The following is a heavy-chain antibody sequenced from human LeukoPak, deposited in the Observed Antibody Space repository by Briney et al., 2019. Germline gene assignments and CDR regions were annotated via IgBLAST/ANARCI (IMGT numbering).Heavy chain of an antibody. J-gene: IGHJ5*02. CDR3: ARVRGGETFDP. CDR1: GYSISSGYY. Sequence: ASETLSLTCTVSGYSISSGYYWGWIRQPPGKGLEWIGSIYHSGSTYYNPSLKGRVTISVDTSKNQFSLKLSSVTAADTAVYYCARVRGGETFDPWGQGTLVTVSS. V-gene: IGHV4-38-2*02. D-gene: IGHD2-15*01. CDR2: IYHSGST.